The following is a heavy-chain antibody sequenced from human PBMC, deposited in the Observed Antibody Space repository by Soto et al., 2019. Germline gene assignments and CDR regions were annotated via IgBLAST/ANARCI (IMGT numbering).Heavy chain of an antibody. J-gene: IGHJ5*02. D-gene: IGHD3-3*01. Sequence: SETLSLTCTVSGGSISSYYWSWIRQPPGKGLEWIGYIYYSGSTNYNPSLKSRVTISVDTSKNQFSLKLSSVTAADTAVYYCARDLWEEGFLEWSRRPQFDPWGQGTLVTVSS. CDR3: ARDLWEEGFLEWSRRPQFDP. CDR1: GGSISSYY. CDR2: IYYSGST. V-gene: IGHV4-59*12.